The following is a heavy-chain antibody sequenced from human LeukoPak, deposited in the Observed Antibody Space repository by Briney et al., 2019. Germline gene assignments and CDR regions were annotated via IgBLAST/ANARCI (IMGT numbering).Heavy chain of an antibody. Sequence: SETLSLTCTVSGGSISSGGYYWSWIRQHPGKGLEWIGYIYYSGSTYYNPSLESRVTISVDTSKNQFSLKLSSVTAADTAVYYCAATGGGTSLEPFDYWGQGTLVTVSS. CDR1: GGSISSGGYY. CDR3: AATGGGTSLEPFDY. V-gene: IGHV4-31*03. J-gene: IGHJ4*02. CDR2: IYYSGST. D-gene: IGHD1-14*01.